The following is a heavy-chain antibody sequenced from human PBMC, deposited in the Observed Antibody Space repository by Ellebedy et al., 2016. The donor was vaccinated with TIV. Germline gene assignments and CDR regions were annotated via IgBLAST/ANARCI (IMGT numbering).Heavy chain of an antibody. CDR3: ASSYYYDSSGPSWAFDY. Sequence: AASVKVSCKASGYTFTNYGINWVRQAPGQGLEWMGWISAYNGNTNYAQKLQGRVTMTTDTSTSTAYMELRSLRSDDTAVYYCASSYYYDSSGPSWAFDYWGQGTLVTVSS. D-gene: IGHD3-22*01. CDR1: GYTFTNYG. V-gene: IGHV1-18*01. CDR2: ISAYNGNT. J-gene: IGHJ4*02.